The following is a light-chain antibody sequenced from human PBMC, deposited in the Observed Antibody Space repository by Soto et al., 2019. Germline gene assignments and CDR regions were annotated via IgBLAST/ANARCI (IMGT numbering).Light chain of an antibody. J-gene: IGKJ5*01. CDR1: QSVRNY. CDR2: DTS. CDR3: QQRFNWPPIT. V-gene: IGKV3-11*01. Sequence: EIVLTQSPATLSLSPGERATLSCRASQSVRNYLAWYQQKPGQAPRLLMYDTSNRATGIPARFSGSGSETAFTLTISSLEPEDFAVYYCQQRFNWPPITFGQGTRLEIK.